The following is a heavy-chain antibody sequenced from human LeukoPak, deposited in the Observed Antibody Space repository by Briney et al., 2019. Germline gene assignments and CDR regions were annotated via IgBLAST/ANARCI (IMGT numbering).Heavy chain of an antibody. Sequence: GGSLRLSCAASGFTFSNAWLSWVRQAPGKGLEWVGRIKSKTDGGTTEYATPVKGRFTISRDDSKTTLYLQMNSLKTEDTAVYYCTTSNYGDFDYWGQGTLVTVSS. J-gene: IGHJ4*02. V-gene: IGHV3-15*01. CDR3: TTSNYGDFDY. CDR1: GFTFSNAW. CDR2: IKSKTDGGTT. D-gene: IGHD4-17*01.